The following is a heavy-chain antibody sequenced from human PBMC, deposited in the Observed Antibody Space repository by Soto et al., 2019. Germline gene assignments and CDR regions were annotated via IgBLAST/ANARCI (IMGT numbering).Heavy chain of an antibody. D-gene: IGHD6-13*01. Sequence: ASVKVSCKASGGTFSSYAISWVRQAPGQGLEWMGGIIPIFGTANYAQKFQGRVTITADESTSTAYMELSSLRSEDTAVYYCAEERGISRNRYYGMDVWGQGTTVTV. CDR3: AEERGISRNRYYGMDV. V-gene: IGHV1-69*13. CDR1: GGTFSSYA. J-gene: IGHJ6*02. CDR2: IIPIFGTA.